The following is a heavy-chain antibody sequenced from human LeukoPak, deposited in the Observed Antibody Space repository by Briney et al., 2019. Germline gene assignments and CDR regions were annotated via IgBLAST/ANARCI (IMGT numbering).Heavy chain of an antibody. CDR3: ARTAVGHYHYYMDV. CDR1: GYTFTSYD. J-gene: IGHJ6*03. Sequence: GASVKVSCKASGYTFTSYDINWVRQATGQGLEWMGRMNPNSGNTGYAQKFQGRVTITRNTSISTAYMELSSLRSEDTAVYYCARTAVGHYHYYMDVWGKGTTVTVSS. D-gene: IGHD4-17*01. CDR2: MNPNSGNT. V-gene: IGHV1-8*03.